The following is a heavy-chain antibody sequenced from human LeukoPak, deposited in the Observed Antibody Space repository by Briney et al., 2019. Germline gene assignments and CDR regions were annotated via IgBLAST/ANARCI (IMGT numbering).Heavy chain of an antibody. CDR1: GFTFGDYA. CDR2: IRSKAYGGTT. CDR3: TRAYEDYYDSSGYYPVDY. V-gene: IGHV3-49*03. Sequence: TGGSLRLSCTASGFTFGDYAMSWFRQAPGKGLEWVGFIRSKAYGGTTEYAASVKGRFTISRDDSKSIAYLQMNSLKTEDTAVYYCTRAYEDYYDSSGYYPVDYWGQGILVTVSS. D-gene: IGHD3-22*01. J-gene: IGHJ4*02.